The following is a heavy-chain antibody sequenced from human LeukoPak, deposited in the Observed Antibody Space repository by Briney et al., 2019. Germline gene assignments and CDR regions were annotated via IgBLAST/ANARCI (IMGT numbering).Heavy chain of an antibody. V-gene: IGHV4-34*01. CDR2: INHSGST. Sequence: SETLSLTCAVYGGSFSGYYWSWIRQPPGKGLEWIGEINHSGSTNYNPSLKSRVTISADTSKNQFSLKLSSVTAADTAVYYCARTIVAPTTYYDYWGQGTLVTVSS. CDR1: GGSFSGYY. CDR3: ARTIVAPTTYYDY. J-gene: IGHJ4*02. D-gene: IGHD1-1*01.